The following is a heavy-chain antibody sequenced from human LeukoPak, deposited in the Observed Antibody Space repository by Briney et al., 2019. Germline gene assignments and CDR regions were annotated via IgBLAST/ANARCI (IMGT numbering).Heavy chain of an antibody. J-gene: IGHJ4*02. V-gene: IGHV3-21*01. CDR3: ARDGSWYYFDY. D-gene: IGHD6-13*01. Sequence: PGGPLRLSCAASGXTFSSYSVNWVRQAPGKGLESVSSISSSSSYIYYADSVKGRFTISRDNAKNSLYQQMNSLRAEDTAVYYCARDGSWYYFDYWGQGTLVTVSS. CDR2: ISSSSSYI. CDR1: GXTFSSYS.